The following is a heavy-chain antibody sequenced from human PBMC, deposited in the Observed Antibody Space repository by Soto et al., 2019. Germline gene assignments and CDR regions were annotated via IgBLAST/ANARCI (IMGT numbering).Heavy chain of an antibody. CDR3: ARDNDSGSGAFDI. Sequence: SETLSLTCTVSGGSISTYYWSWIRQPPGKGLEWIGYIYYSGSTNYNPSLKSRVTISVDTSKNQFSLKLSSVTAEDTAVYYCARDNDSGSGAFDIWGQGTMVTVSS. D-gene: IGHD3-10*01. J-gene: IGHJ3*02. V-gene: IGHV4-59*01. CDR2: IYYSGST. CDR1: GGSISTYY.